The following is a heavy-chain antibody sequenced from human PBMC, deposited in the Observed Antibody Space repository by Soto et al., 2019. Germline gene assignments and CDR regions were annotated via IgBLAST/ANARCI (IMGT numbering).Heavy chain of an antibody. CDR1: GFTFSSYD. J-gene: IGHJ4*02. Sequence: EVQLVESGGGLVQPGGSLRLSCAASGFTFSSYDMHWVRQATGKGLEWVSAIGTAGDTYYQGSVKGRFTISGKNAKNSYLLQMNSRRAGDTAVYYCASGSYYGSGGFDYWGQGTLVTVSS. D-gene: IGHD3-10*01. CDR2: IGTAGDT. V-gene: IGHV3-13*01. CDR3: ASGSYYGSGGFDY.